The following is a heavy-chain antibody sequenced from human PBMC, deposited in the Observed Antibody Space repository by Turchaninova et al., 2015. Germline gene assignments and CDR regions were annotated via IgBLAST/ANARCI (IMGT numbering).Heavy chain of an antibody. CDR3: VKDPNRPPDY. CDR1: GLTFSSYA. V-gene: IGHV3-64D*06. D-gene: IGHD6-6*01. Sequence: EVQLVVFGGGFVQPGGSLRVSCTASGLTFSSYAMHWGRQAPRKGLESVSAISDNSISTYYADSVKGRFTISRDNSKNTLYLQMSSLRAEDTAVYYCVKDPNRPPDYWGQGTLVTVSS. J-gene: IGHJ4*02. CDR2: ISDNSIST.